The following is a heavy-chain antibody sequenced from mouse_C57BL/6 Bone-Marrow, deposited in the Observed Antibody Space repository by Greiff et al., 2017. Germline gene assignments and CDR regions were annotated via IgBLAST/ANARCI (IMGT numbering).Heavy chain of an antibody. CDR3: ASWEITTVECY. CDR1: GYTFTDYC. D-gene: IGHD1-1*01. CDR2: INPNNGGT. J-gene: IGHJ2*01. V-gene: IGHV1-26*01. Sequence: EVQLQQSGPELVKPGASVKISCKASGYTFTDYCMNWVKQSHGKGLEWIGDINPNNGGTSYTQKFKGKATLTVDKSSSTAYMELRSLTSEDSAVYYCASWEITTVECYWGQGTTLTVSS.